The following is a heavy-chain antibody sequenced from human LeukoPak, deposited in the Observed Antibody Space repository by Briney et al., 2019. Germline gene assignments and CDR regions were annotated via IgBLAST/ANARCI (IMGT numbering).Heavy chain of an antibody. D-gene: IGHD6-19*01. V-gene: IGHV4-59*01. Sequence: SETLSLTCTVSGGSISSYYWSWIRQPPGKGLEWIGYIYYSGSTNYNPSLKSRVTISVDTSKNQFSLKLSSVTAADTAVYYCARSDDPIAVAGIDYWGQGTLVTISS. CDR3: ARSDDPIAVAGIDY. CDR2: IYYSGST. J-gene: IGHJ4*02. CDR1: GGSISSYY.